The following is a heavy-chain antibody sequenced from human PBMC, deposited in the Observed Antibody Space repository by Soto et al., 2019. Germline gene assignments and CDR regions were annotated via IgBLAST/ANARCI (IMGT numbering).Heavy chain of an antibody. CDR2: ISSSSSYI. V-gene: IGHV3-21*01. J-gene: IGHJ6*02. Sequence: GGSLRLSCAASGFTFSSYSMNWVRQAPGKGLEWVSSISSSSSYIYYADSVKGRFTISRDNAKNSLYLQMNSLRAEDTAVYYSARDLSSSSGSYYGMDVWGQGTTVTVSS. CDR1: GFTFSSYS. CDR3: ARDLSSSSGSYYGMDV. D-gene: IGHD6-6*01.